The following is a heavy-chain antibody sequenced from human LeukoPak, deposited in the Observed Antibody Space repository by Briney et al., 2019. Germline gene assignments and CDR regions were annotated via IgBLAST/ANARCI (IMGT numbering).Heavy chain of an antibody. CDR1: GYTFTGYY. Sequence: GASVKVSCKASGYTFTGYYMHWVRQAPGQGLEWMGWINPNSGGTNYAQKFQGRVTMTRDTSISTAYMELSRLRSGDTAVYYCARDLHSGIAVAGEFDYWGQGTLVTVSS. CDR3: ARDLHSGIAVAGEFDY. V-gene: IGHV1-2*02. J-gene: IGHJ4*02. D-gene: IGHD6-19*01. CDR2: INPNSGGT.